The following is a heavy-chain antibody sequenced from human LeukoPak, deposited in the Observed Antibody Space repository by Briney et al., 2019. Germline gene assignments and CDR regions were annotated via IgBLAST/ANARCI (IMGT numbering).Heavy chain of an antibody. CDR2: IIPILGIA. Sequence: SVKVSCKASGGTFSSYTISWARQAPGQGLEWMGRIIPILGIANYTQKFQGRVTITADKSTSTAYMELSSLRSEDTAVYYCASKERPAAMQDYSMYYYYYMDVWGKGTTVTVSS. CDR3: ASKERPAAMQDYSMYYYYYMDV. CDR1: GGTFSSYT. V-gene: IGHV1-69*02. J-gene: IGHJ6*03. D-gene: IGHD2-2*01.